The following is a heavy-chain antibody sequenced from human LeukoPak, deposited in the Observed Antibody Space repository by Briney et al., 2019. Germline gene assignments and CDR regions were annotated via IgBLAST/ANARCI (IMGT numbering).Heavy chain of an antibody. CDR2: IYTSGST. Sequence: PSETLSLTCTVSGGSISSGSYYWSWIRQPAGKGLEWIGRIYTSGSTNYNPSLKSRVTISVDTSKNQFSLKLSSVTAADTAVYYCARAWQQLDWFDPWGQGTLVTVSS. J-gene: IGHJ5*02. D-gene: IGHD6-13*01. CDR3: ARAWQQLDWFDP. V-gene: IGHV4-61*02. CDR1: GGSISSGSYY.